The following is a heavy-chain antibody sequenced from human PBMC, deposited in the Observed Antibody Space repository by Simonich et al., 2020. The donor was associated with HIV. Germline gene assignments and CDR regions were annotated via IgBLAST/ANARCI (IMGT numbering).Heavy chain of an antibody. D-gene: IGHD3-16*01. J-gene: IGHJ4*02. Sequence: QVQLVESGGGVVQPGRSLRLSCAASGVTFSGYGLHWVGQAHGKGLVGVAVKWYDGKIKYYAISEKGRFTISRDNSKNTLYLQMNSLRAEDTALFYCAKEGDHDGPFDYWGQGTLVTISS. V-gene: IGHV3-33*06. CDR3: AKEGDHDGPFDY. CDR1: GVTFSGYG. CDR2: KWYDGKIK.